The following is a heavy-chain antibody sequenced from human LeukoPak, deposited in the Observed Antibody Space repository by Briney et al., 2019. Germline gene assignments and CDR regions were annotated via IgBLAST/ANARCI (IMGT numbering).Heavy chain of an antibody. D-gene: IGHD2-2*01. CDR3: AREVPATGMYFDY. V-gene: IGHV3-53*01. CDR2: IYSGGTT. J-gene: IGHJ4*02. Sequence: TGGSLRLSCAASGFSASSNYMSWVRQAPGKGLEWVSVIYSGGTTYYADSVKGRFTISRDNSKNTLYLQMNSLRAEDTAVYYCAREVPATGMYFDYWGQGTLVTVSA. CDR1: GFSASSNY.